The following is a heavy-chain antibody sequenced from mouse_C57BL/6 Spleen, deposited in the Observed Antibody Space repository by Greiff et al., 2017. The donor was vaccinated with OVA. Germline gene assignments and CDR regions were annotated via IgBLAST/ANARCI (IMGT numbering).Heavy chain of an antibody. CDR1: GYTFTSYW. V-gene: IGHV1-61*01. CDR3: ARPYYYGSLYYFDY. J-gene: IGHJ2*01. Sequence: QVQLQQPGAELVRPGSSVKLSCKASGYTFTSYWMDWVKQRPGQGLEWIGNIYPSDSETHYNQKFKDKATLTVDKSSSTAYMQLSSLTSEDSAVYYCARPYYYGSLYYFDYWGQGTTLTVSS. CDR2: IYPSDSET. D-gene: IGHD1-1*01.